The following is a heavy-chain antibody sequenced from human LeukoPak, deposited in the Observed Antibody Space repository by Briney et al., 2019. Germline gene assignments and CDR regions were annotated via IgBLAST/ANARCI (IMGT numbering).Heavy chain of an antibody. J-gene: IGHJ4*02. CDR1: GYTFTSYD. CDR3: ARASRTYFGDYLYYFDS. Sequence: ASVNVSCKASGYTFTSYDINWVRQAPGQGLEWMGWMNPNSGNTGYAQNFQGRVTMTRNSSITTSYMELSSLRSEDTAVYYCARASRTYFGDYLYYFDSWGQGTLVTVSS. V-gene: IGHV1-8*01. CDR2: MNPNSGNT. D-gene: IGHD4-17*01.